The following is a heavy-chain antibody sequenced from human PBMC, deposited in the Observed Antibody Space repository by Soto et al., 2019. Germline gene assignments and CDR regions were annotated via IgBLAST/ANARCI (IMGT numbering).Heavy chain of an antibody. J-gene: IGHJ4*02. Sequence: QVQLVESGGGVVQPGGCLRLSCAASGFTFSHYAMHWVRQAPGKGLEWVALMSYDGSNEYYADSVKGRFTISRDNSKNTLYLQMNSLRAEDTAVYYCAKDGSHNFDYWGQGTLVTVSS. CDR2: MSYDGSNE. V-gene: IGHV3-30*18. D-gene: IGHD1-26*01. CDR1: GFTFSHYA. CDR3: AKDGSHNFDY.